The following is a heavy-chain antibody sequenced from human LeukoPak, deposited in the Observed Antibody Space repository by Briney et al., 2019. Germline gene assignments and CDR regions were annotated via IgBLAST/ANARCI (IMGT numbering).Heavy chain of an antibody. J-gene: IGHJ3*02. CDR2: IYYSGST. Sequence: SETLFLTCTVSGGSISSSSYYWGWIRQPPGKGLEWIGSIYYSGSTYYNPSLKSRVTISVDTSKNQFSLKLSSVTAADTAVYYCARQYYDILTGYSRGAFDIWGQGTMVTVSS. D-gene: IGHD3-9*01. V-gene: IGHV4-39*01. CDR1: GGSISSSSYY. CDR3: ARQYYDILTGYSRGAFDI.